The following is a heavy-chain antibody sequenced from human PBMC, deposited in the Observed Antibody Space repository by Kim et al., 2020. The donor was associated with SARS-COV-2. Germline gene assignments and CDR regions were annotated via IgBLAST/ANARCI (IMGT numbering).Heavy chain of an antibody. Sequence: GGSLRLSCTASGFTFGDYAMSWIRQAPGKGLEWVGFIRNKAVGGTTEYAASVKGRFTISRDDSKSIAYLQMNSLKTEDTAVYYCTTEVFDFWGQATLVTVSS. CDR3: TTEVFDF. V-gene: IGHV3-49*03. J-gene: IGHJ4*02. CDR1: GFTFGDYA. CDR2: IRNKAVGGTT.